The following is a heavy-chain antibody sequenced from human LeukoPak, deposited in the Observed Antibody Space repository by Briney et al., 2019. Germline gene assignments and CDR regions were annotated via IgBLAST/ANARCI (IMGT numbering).Heavy chain of an antibody. CDR3: VYYDSSGYYYGRLRY. CDR1: GVTVSDNY. J-gene: IGHJ4*02. Sequence: QPGGSLRLSCAASGVTVSDNYMSWVRQAPGKGLEWVSLIYSGGSTYYADSVKGRFTVSRDNSKNTLYLHMRSLRAEDAAMYFCVYYDSSGYYYGRLRYWGQGTPVTVSS. CDR2: IYSGGST. D-gene: IGHD3-22*01. V-gene: IGHV3-53*01.